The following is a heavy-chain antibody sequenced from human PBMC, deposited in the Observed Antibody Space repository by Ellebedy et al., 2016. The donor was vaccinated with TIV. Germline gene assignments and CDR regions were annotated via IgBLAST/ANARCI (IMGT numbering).Heavy chain of an antibody. D-gene: IGHD6-13*01. J-gene: IGHJ5*02. V-gene: IGHV1-18*01. CDR2: ISAYNGNT. CDR1: GYTLTSYG. CDR3: ARDKEYSSSWFFNWFDP. Sequence: ASVKVSCKASGYTLTSYGISWVRQAPGQGLEWMGWISAYNGNTNYAQKLQGRVTMTTDTSTSTAYMELRSLRSDDTAVYYCARDKEYSSSWFFNWFDPWGQGTLVTVSS.